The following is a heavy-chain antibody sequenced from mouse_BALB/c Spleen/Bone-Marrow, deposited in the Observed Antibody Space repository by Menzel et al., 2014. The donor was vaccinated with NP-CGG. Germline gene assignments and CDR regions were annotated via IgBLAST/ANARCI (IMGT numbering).Heavy chain of an antibody. Sequence: LVKTGASVKISCKASDYSXTDYYMHWVKQTHGKSLEWIGYISCYNGATSYNQKFKGKATFTVDTSSXTAYMQFSSLTSEDSAVYYCARSEGIYYYGSSYALDYWGQGTSVTVSS. J-gene: IGHJ4*01. CDR1: DYSXTDYY. D-gene: IGHD1-1*01. CDR2: ISCYNGAT. V-gene: IGHV1S34*01. CDR3: ARSEGIYYYGSSYALDY.